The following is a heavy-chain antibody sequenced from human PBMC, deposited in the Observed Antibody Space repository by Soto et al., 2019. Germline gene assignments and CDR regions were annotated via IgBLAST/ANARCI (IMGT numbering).Heavy chain of an antibody. Sequence: GGSLRLSCAASGFTFSRYWMNWVRQAPGKGLEWVANIKQDGSEKHYVDSVKGRFAISRDNAKNSLFLQMNSLRAEDTALYYCARDYCTGDACYSVDALDIWGQGTMVTVSS. CDR3: ARDYCTGDACYSVDALDI. V-gene: IGHV3-7*01. CDR2: IKQDGSEK. D-gene: IGHD2-8*02. CDR1: GFTFSRYW. J-gene: IGHJ3*02.